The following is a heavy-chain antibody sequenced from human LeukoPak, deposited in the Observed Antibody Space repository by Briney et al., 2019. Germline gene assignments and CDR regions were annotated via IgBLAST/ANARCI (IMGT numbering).Heavy chain of an antibody. CDR3: ARQTMILVVERKLVFDP. D-gene: IGHD3-22*01. J-gene: IGHJ5*02. CDR1: GFTFSSYG. V-gene: IGHV3-33*08. CDR2: IWYDGSNK. Sequence: PGGSLRLSCAASGFTFSSYGMHWVRQAPGKGLEWVAVIWYDGSNKYYADSVKGRFTISRDNAKNSLYLQMNSLRGDDTAVYYCARQTMILVVERKLVFDPWGQGTLVTVSS.